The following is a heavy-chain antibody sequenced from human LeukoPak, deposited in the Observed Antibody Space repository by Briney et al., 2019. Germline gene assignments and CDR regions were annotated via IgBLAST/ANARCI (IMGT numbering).Heavy chain of an antibody. CDR3: ARDSSSWGNYGMDV. CDR1: GYTFTGYY. Sequence: ASVKISCKASGYTFTGYYMHWVRHAPGQGLEWMGWINPNSGGTKYAQKFQGRVTMTRDTSISTAYMELSRLRSDDTAVYYCARDSSSWGNYGMDVWGQGTTVTVSS. D-gene: IGHD6-13*01. J-gene: IGHJ6*02. V-gene: IGHV1-2*02. CDR2: INPNSGGT.